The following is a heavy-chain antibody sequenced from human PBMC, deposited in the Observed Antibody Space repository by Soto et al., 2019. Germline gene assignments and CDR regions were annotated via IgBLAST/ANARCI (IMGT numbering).Heavy chain of an antibody. V-gene: IGHV1-8*01. CDR1: GYTFSSYD. CDR2: MNPNSGNT. D-gene: IGHD2-2*01. Sequence: QVQLVQSGAEVKKPGASVKVSCKASGYTFSSYDINWVRQATGQGLEWMGWMNPNSGNTGYAQKFQGRVTMTRDTSISTAYMELSSLRSEDTAVYYCARSLGYCSSTSCYGVDYWGQGTLITVSS. J-gene: IGHJ4*02. CDR3: ARSLGYCSSTSCYGVDY.